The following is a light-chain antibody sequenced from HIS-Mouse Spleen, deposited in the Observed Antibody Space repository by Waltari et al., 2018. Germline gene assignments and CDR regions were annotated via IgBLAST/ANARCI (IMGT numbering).Light chain of an antibody. CDR2: QDS. CDR3: YSTDSSGNHRV. J-gene: IGLJ2*01. CDR1: ALTKKY. V-gene: IGLV3-10*01. Sequence: SYELTQPPSVSVSPGQTARLTCSGDALTKKYAYLYQQKSGQAPVLVMYQDSKRPSGIPGVCSGSSSGTMATLTISGAQVEDEADYYCYSTDSSGNHRVFGGGTKLTVL.